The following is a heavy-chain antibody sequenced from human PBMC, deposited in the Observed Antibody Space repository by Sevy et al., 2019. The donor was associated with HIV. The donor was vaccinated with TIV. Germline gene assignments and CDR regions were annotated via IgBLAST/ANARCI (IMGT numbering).Heavy chain of an antibody. Sequence: ASVKVSCKASGYTFTSYYMHWVRQAPGQGLEWMGIINPSGGSTSYAQKFQGRVTMTRDTSTSTVYMELRSLRSEDTAVYYCARAWSRYYYDSSGYYNDYWGQGTLVTVSS. D-gene: IGHD3-22*01. CDR3: ARAWSRYYYDSSGYYNDY. CDR2: INPSGGST. CDR1: GYTFTSYY. V-gene: IGHV1-46*01. J-gene: IGHJ4*02.